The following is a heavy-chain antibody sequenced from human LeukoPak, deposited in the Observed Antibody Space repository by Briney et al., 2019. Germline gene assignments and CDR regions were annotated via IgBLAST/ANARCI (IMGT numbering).Heavy chain of an antibody. CDR1: GFTFSSHW. Sequence: GGSLRLSCADSGFTFSSHWMHWVRQAPGKGLVWVSRIKYDASSTSYADSVKGRFTISRDNAKNTLYLQMNSLRAEDTAVYFCARGATYAYYQDYWGQGTLVTVSS. V-gene: IGHV3-74*01. CDR3: ARGATYAYYQDY. D-gene: IGHD1-26*01. J-gene: IGHJ4*02. CDR2: IKYDASST.